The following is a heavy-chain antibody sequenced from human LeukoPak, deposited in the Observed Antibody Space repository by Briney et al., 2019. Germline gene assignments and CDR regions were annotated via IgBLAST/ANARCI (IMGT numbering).Heavy chain of an antibody. CDR2: ISGSGGST. CDR1: GFTFSSYA. Sequence: GGSLRLSCAASGFTFSSYAMSWVRQAPGKGLEGVSAISGSGGSTYYADSVKGRCTISRDNSKNTLYLQMNRLRAEETAVYYCAKEGASGSYGSVYFDYWGQGTLVTVSS. D-gene: IGHD1-26*01. V-gene: IGHV3-23*01. CDR3: AKEGASGSYGSVYFDY. J-gene: IGHJ4*02.